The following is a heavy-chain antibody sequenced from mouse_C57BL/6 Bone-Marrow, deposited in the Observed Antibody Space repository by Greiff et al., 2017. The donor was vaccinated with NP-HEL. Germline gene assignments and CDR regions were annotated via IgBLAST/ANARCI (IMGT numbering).Heavy chain of an antibody. CDR2: IFPGSGST. V-gene: IGHV1-56*01. J-gene: IGHJ3*01. D-gene: IGHD1-1*01. CDR1: GYTFTSHW. CDR3: ARGDYYVFAY. Sequence: VQLQQSGPELVRPGASVKISCKATGYTFTSHWMQWVNQRPGQGLEWIGEIFPGSGSTYYNEKFKGKATLTVDTSSSTAYMQLSSLTSEDSAVYFCARGDYYVFAYWGQGTLVTVSA.